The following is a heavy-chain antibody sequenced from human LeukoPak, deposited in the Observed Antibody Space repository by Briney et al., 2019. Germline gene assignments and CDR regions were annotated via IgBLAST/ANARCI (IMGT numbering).Heavy chain of an antibody. CDR1: GGSNTRGDYF. CDR3: ARGDVIAAADYYFDY. D-gene: IGHD6-13*01. Sequence: SQTLSLTCTVSGGSNTRGDYFWSWTRQHPGKGLEWIGYIYYSGSTYYNPALMSRVTISVDTSKNQFSLKLSSVTAADTAVYYCARGDVIAAADYYFDYWGQGTLVTVSS. J-gene: IGHJ4*02. CDR2: IYYSGST. V-gene: IGHV4-31*03.